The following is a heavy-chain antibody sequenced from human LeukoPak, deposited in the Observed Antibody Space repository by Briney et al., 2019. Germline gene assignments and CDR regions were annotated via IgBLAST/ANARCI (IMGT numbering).Heavy chain of an antibody. V-gene: IGHV4-39*07. Sequence: PSETLSLTCTVSGGTIYDSRYYWGWIRQPPGKGLEWIGSIHSSGNTFYNPSLKSRVTISVDTSNNQFYLKLHSVTAADTAVYYCARDWREWGQGTLVTVSS. J-gene: IGHJ4*02. CDR3: ARDWRE. D-gene: IGHD3-3*01. CDR2: IHSSGNT. CDR1: GGTIYDSRYY.